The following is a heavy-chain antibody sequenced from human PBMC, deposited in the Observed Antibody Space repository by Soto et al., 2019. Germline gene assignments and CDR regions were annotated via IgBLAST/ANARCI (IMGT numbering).Heavy chain of an antibody. J-gene: IGHJ3*02. CDR3: ARDARYSSSWYAFDI. Sequence: GGSLRLSCAASGFTFSSYAMHWVRQAPGKGLEWVAVISYDGSNKYYADSVKGRFTISRDNSKNTLYLQMNSLRAEDTAVYYCARDARYSSSWYAFDIWGQGTMVTVSS. CDR2: ISYDGSNK. CDR1: GFTFSSYA. D-gene: IGHD6-13*01. V-gene: IGHV3-30-3*01.